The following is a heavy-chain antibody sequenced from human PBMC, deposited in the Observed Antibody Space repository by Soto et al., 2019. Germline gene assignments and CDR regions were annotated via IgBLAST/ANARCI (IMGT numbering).Heavy chain of an antibody. J-gene: IGHJ6*02. D-gene: IGHD6-13*01. CDR2: ISYDGSNK. V-gene: IGHV3-30*18. Sequence: RRSYEARGLKDSRSRWPRVRQKTGKGLEWVAVISYDGSNKYYADSVKGRFTISRDNSKNTLYLQMNSLRAEDTAVYYCAKSGHQQLVAPYYYYALDVWGQGTTVTVSS. CDR1: GLKDSRSR. CDR3: AKSGHQQLVAPYYYYALDV.